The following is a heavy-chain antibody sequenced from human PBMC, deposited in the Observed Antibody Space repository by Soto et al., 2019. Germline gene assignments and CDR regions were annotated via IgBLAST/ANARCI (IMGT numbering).Heavy chain of an antibody. Sequence: SETLSLTCTVSGGSVSSGSYYWSWIRQPPGKGLEWIGYIYYSGSTNYNPSLKSRVTISLDTSRNQLSLKVSSVTAADTAVYYCARVRSYGMDVWGQGTTVTVSS. V-gene: IGHV4-61*01. CDR1: GGSVSSGSYY. J-gene: IGHJ6*02. CDR3: ARVRSYGMDV. CDR2: IYYSGST.